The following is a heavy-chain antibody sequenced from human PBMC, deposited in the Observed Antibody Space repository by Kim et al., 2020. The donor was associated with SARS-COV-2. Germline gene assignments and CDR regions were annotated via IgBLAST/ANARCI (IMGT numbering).Heavy chain of an antibody. D-gene: IGHD3-22*01. CDR3: ARDRDYYDSSGYFDY. Sequence: SETLSLTCTVSGGSISSYYWSWIRQPPGKGLEWIGYIYYSGSTNYNPSLKSRVTISVDTSKNQFSLKLSSVTAADTAVYYCARDRDYYDSSGYFDYWGQGTLVTVSS. V-gene: IGHV4-59*01. J-gene: IGHJ4*02. CDR2: IYYSGST. CDR1: GGSISSYY.